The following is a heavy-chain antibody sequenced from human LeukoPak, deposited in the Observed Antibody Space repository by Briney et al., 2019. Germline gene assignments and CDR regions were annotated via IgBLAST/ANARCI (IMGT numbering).Heavy chain of an antibody. Sequence: ASVKVSCKASGYTFTSYYMHWVRQAPGQGLEWMGIINPSGGSTSYAQKFQGRVTMTRDMSTSTVYMELSSLRSEGTAVYYCAREMDTAMVTPLGLDYWGQGTLVTVSS. CDR3: AREMDTAMVTPLGLDY. J-gene: IGHJ4*02. V-gene: IGHV1-46*01. CDR2: INPSGGST. D-gene: IGHD5-18*01. CDR1: GYTFTSYY.